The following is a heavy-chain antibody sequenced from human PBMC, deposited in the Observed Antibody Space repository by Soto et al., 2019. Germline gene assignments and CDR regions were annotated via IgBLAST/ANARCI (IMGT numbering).Heavy chain of an antibody. V-gene: IGHV3-23*01. D-gene: IGHD2-2*03. Sequence: EVQVLECGGGLVQPGGSLRLSCAATGFTFSDFAMSWVRQAPGKGLEWVSRIYGGGNGPHYADSVKGRVTISRDNSKNTSYLQMNSLRAEDTAVYYCAKMEGMDPWAYFIDYWGQGTLVTVSS. CDR2: IYGGGNGP. CDR3: AKMEGMDPWAYFIDY. CDR1: GFTFSDFA. J-gene: IGHJ4*02.